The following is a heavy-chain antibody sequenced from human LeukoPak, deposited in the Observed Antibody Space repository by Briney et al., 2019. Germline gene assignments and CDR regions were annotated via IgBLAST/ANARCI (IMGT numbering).Heavy chain of an antibody. CDR2: INPNSGGT. CDR3: ARLRNCSSTSCYRETSRSNWVDP. Sequence: ASVKVSCKASGYTFTGYYMHWVRQAPGQGLEWMGWINPNSGGTNYAQKFQGRVTMTRDTSISTAYMELSRLRSDDTAVYYCARLRNCSSTSCYRETSRSNWVDPWGQGTLVTVSS. V-gene: IGHV1-2*02. J-gene: IGHJ5*02. D-gene: IGHD2-2*02. CDR1: GYTFTGYY.